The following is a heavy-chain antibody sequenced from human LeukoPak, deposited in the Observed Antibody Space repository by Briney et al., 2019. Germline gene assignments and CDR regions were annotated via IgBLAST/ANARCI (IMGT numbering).Heavy chain of an antibody. CDR2: TSYDGSHK. Sequence: GRSLRLSCAASGLTFSSYAMHWARQAPGKGLEWVAVTSYDGSHKYYADSVKGRFTISRDNAKNSLYLQMNSLRAEDTAVYYCARVRPNMITGSINYWGQGTLVTVSS. V-gene: IGHV3-30-3*01. D-gene: IGHD3-16*01. CDR1: GLTFSSYA. CDR3: ARVRPNMITGSINY. J-gene: IGHJ4*02.